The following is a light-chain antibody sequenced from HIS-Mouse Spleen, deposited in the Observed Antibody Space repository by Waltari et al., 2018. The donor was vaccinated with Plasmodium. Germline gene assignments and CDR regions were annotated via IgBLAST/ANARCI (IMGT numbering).Light chain of an antibody. CDR1: ELPKQY. J-gene: IGLJ3*02. CDR3: YSTDSSGNHRV. CDR2: ADS. Sequence: SYELTQPPSVSVSPGKPTRTASPGDELPKQYAYWYQQKSGQAPVLVIYADSKRPSGIPERFSGSSSGTMATLTISGAQVEDEADYYCYSTDSSGNHRVFGGGTKLTVL. V-gene: IGLV3-10*01.